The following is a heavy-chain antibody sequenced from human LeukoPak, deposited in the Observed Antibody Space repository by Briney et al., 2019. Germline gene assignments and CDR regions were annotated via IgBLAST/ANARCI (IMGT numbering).Heavy chain of an antibody. D-gene: IGHD2-15*01. Sequence: GGSLRLSCAASVFTFSSNYMSWVRQAPGKGLKGVSVIYSGSSTYYADSVKGRFTISRDNSKNTLHLQMNSLRAEDTAVYYCARGTVGYCSGGSCSLGYWGQGTLVTVSS. CDR1: VFTFSSNY. CDR2: IYSGSST. V-gene: IGHV3-53*01. CDR3: ARGTVGYCSGGSCSLGY. J-gene: IGHJ4*02.